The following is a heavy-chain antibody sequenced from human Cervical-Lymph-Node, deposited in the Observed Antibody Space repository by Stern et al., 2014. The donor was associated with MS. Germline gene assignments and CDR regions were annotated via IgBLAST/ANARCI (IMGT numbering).Heavy chain of an antibody. V-gene: IGHV1-69*01. CDR2: LVTLVSTT. Sequence: QVQLGQSWAEVKKPGSSGKVSCKASGGTFNSYVISWVRQSHGQGLEWTGFLVTLVSTTHYAQKVQGRVTITADESRSTTYMELTSLRSDDTAVYYCARGGIGSSRLYYHFYGMDVWGQGTTVPVSS. J-gene: IGHJ6*02. D-gene: IGHD6-6*01. CDR3: ARGGIGSSRLYYHFYGMDV. CDR1: GGTFNSYV.